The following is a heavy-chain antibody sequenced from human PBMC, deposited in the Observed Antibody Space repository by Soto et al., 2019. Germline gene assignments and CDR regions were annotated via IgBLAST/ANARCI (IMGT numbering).Heavy chain of an antibody. Sequence: SETLSLTCSVSRGSISSYYWSWVRQPPGKGLEWIGFIHRTGSTKYNPSLESRVTISVDTSQNQLSLRLSSVTAADTAAYYCARESAGSGKNNWFDPWGQGILVTLSS. D-gene: IGHD3-10*01. CDR2: IHRTGST. J-gene: IGHJ5*02. CDR3: ARESAGSGKNNWFDP. CDR1: RGSISSYY. V-gene: IGHV4-59*01.